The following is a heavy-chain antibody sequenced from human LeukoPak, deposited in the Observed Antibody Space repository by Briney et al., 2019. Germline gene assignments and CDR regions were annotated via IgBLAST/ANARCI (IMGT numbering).Heavy chain of an antibody. J-gene: IGHJ5*02. CDR3: AGYDSSGADKDWFDP. D-gene: IGHD3-22*01. V-gene: IGHV4-30-4*01. Sequence: PSETLSLTCTVSGGSISSGDYYWSWIRQPPGKGLEWIGYIYYSGSTYYNPSLKSRVTISVDTSKNQFSLKLSSVTAADTAVYYCAGYDSSGADKDWFDPWGQGTLVTVSS. CDR1: GGSISSGDYY. CDR2: IYYSGST.